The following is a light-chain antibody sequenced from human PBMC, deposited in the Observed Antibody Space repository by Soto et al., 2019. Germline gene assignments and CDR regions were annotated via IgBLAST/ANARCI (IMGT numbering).Light chain of an antibody. CDR3: QQRSNWPPLVT. Sequence: EIGLTQSPATLSLAPGERATLSCMASQSVSSYLAWYQQKPGQAPRLLIYDASNRATGIPARFSGSGSGTDFTLTISSLEPEDFAVYYCQQRSNWPPLVTFGPGTKVDIK. J-gene: IGKJ3*01. CDR1: QSVSSY. CDR2: DAS. V-gene: IGKV3-11*01.